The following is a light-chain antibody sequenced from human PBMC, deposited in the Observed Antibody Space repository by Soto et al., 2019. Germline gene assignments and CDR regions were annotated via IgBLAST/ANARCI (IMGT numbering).Light chain of an antibody. CDR2: GNT. CDR3: QSYDDSLSVHYV. Sequence: QSVLTQPTSVSGAPGQRVTISCTGSSSNIGSTYDVQWYQQLPGTAPKLLIHGNTDRPSGVPDRFSGSKSGTSASLAITGLQADDEADYYCQSYDDSLSVHYVFGTGTKLPVL. J-gene: IGLJ1*01. CDR1: SSNIGSTYD. V-gene: IGLV1-40*01.